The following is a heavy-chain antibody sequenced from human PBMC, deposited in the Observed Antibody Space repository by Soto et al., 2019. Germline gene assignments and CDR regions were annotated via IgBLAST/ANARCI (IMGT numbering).Heavy chain of an antibody. Sequence: ASVKVSCKSSGYTFTSYAMHWVRQAPGQRLEWMGCINAGNGNTKYSQKFQGRVTITRDTSASTAYMELSSLRSEDTAVYYCARDVYPQSGYSSVHDYWGQGTLVTVSS. CDR2: INAGNGNT. CDR3: ARDVYPQSGYSSVHDY. J-gene: IGHJ4*02. CDR1: GYTFTSYA. V-gene: IGHV1-3*01. D-gene: IGHD6-19*01.